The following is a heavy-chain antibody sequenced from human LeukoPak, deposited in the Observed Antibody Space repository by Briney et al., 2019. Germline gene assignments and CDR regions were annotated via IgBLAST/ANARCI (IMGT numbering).Heavy chain of an antibody. CDR3: ARDRESPGTSYYYYYMDV. V-gene: IGHV3-48*04. D-gene: IGHD1-1*01. CDR1: GFTFSSYS. Sequence: GGSLRLSCAASGFTFSSYSMNWVRQAPGKGLEWVSYISSSSSTICYADSVKGRFTISRDNAKNSLYLQMNSLRAEDTAVYYCARDRESPGTSYYYYYMDVWGKGTTVTVSS. CDR2: ISSSSSTI. J-gene: IGHJ6*03.